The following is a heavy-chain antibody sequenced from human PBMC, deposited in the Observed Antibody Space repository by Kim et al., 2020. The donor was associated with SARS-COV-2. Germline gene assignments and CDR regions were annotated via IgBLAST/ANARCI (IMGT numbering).Heavy chain of an antibody. V-gene: IGHV3-73*01. J-gene: IGHJ6*02. D-gene: IGHD3-16*01. Sequence: VKGRFTISRDDSKNTAYLQMNSLKTEDTAVYYCTIGGAQRDYYYYYGMDVWGQGTTVTVSS. CDR3: TIGGAQRDYYYYYGMDV.